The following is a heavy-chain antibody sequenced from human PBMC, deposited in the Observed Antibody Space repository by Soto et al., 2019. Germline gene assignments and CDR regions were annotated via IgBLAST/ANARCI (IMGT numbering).Heavy chain of an antibody. V-gene: IGHV3-23*01. D-gene: IGHD5-12*01. Sequence: GGSLRLSCAASGFTFSTYAMSWVRQAPGKGLEWVSTLTGSGGSTYYADSVKGRFTISRDNSKDTLHLQMNSLRADDTAVYYCAKETDGSSWGQGTQVTVSS. CDR2: LTGSGGST. CDR1: GFTFSTYA. CDR3: AKETDGSS. J-gene: IGHJ5*02.